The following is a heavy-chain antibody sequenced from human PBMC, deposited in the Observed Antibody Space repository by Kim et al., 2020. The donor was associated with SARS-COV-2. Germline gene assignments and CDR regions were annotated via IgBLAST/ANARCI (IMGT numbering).Heavy chain of an antibody. CDR1: GHSIESGSSY. V-gene: IGHV4-39*01. J-gene: IGHJ2*01. CDR3: VRRGEPYSLDWYFDN. CDR2: VYYNGNT. D-gene: IGHD2-21*01. Sequence: SETLSLTCIVSGHSIESGSSYWGWIRQSPGTGLEWIGSVYYNGNTHYNPSFKSRVTMSMDASANRFSLSLSRMTAADTAVYHCVRRGEPYSLDWYFDNWGRGTGVTVSS.